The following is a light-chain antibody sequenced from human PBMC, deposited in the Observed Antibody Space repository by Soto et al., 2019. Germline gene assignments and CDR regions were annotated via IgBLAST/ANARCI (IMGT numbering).Light chain of an antibody. V-gene: IGKV1-5*03. J-gene: IGKJ3*01. CDR2: KAS. CDR1: QSISSW. Sequence: DIQMTQSPSTLSASVGDRVTITCRASQSISSWLAWYQQKPGKAPKVLIYKASSLESGVPSRFSGSGSGTESTLTISSLQPDDFATYYCQQYNNYLFTFGPGTKVDIK. CDR3: QQYNNYLFT.